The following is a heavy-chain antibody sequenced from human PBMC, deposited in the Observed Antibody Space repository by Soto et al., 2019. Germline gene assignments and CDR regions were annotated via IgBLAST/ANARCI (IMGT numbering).Heavy chain of an antibody. D-gene: IGHD6-13*01. Sequence: EVQLVESGGGLVKPGGSLRLSCAASGFSFTNAWMNWVRQAPGKGLEWVGRIKSKTDGGTTDYAAPVKGRFTISRDDSKNTLCVLMNSLKTEDTGVYYCTTEGYTSSWIHWGQGTLVTVSS. V-gene: IGHV3-15*07. CDR2: IKSKTDGGTT. J-gene: IGHJ4*02. CDR1: GFSFTNAW. CDR3: TTEGYTSSWIH.